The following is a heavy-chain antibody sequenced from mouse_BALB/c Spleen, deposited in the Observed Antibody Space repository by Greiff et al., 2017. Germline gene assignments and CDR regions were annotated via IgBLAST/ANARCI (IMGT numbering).Heavy chain of an antibody. V-gene: IGHV5-17*02. CDR3: AGGLYCFDY. Sequence: DVMLVESGGGLVQPGGSRKLSCAASGFTFSSFGMHWVRQAPEKGLEWVAYISSGSSTIYYADTVKGRFTISRDNPKNTLFLQMTSLRSEDTAMYYCAGGLYCFDYWGQGTTLTVSS. J-gene: IGHJ2*01. CDR2: ISSGSSTI. CDR1: GFTFSSFG.